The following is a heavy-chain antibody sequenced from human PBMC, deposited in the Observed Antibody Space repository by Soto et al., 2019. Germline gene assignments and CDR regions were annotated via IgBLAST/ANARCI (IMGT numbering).Heavy chain of an antibody. Sequence: QVQLVQSGAEVKKPGSSVKVSCKASGGTFSSYTISWVRQAPGQGLEWMGRIIPILGIANYAQKFQGRVTITADKSTSTACMELSSLRSEDTAVYYCARDLHCSSTSCYDGFYFDYWGQGTLVTVSS. D-gene: IGHD2-2*01. CDR2: IIPILGIA. CDR3: ARDLHCSSTSCYDGFYFDY. V-gene: IGHV1-69*08. CDR1: GGTFSSYT. J-gene: IGHJ4*02.